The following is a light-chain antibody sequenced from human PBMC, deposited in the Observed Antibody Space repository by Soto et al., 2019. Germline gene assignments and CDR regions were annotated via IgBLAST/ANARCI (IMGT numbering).Light chain of an antibody. V-gene: IGKV3-20*01. J-gene: IGKJ4*01. CDR3: QQYGSSPRALT. CDR1: QSVSSSY. Sequence: EIVLTQSPGTLSLSPGERATLSCRASQSVSSSYLAWYQQKPGQAPRLLIYGASSRATGIPDRFSGSGSGTDFTITISRLEPEHFAVYYCQQYGSSPRALTFGGGTKVEIK. CDR2: GAS.